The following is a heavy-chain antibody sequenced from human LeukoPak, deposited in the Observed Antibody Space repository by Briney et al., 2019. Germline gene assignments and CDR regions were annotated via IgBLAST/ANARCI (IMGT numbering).Heavy chain of an antibody. Sequence: ASVKVSCKASGYTFTDYYMYWVRQAPGQGLEWMGWINPNSGGTNYAQKFQGRVTMTSDTSISTAYMELSSLRSDDTAVYYCARDRLPHYTAWIDYWGQGTLVNVPS. CDR2: INPNSGGT. D-gene: IGHD5-18*01. CDR3: ARDRLPHYTAWIDY. CDR1: GYTFTDYY. V-gene: IGHV1-2*02. J-gene: IGHJ4*02.